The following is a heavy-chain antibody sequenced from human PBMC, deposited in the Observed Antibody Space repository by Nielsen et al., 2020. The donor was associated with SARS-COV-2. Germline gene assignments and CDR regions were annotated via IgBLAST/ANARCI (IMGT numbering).Heavy chain of an antibody. D-gene: IGHD2-15*01. CDR2: ISRNNGKT. CDR3: ARELPHCLPGGCYSWRAFDM. Sequence: ASVKVSCKASGYTFTTYGIGWVRQAPGQGLEWVGWISRNNGKTNYAQKFQGRVTMTKDTSTTTAYMDLRSLRSDDTAVYYCARELPHCLPGGCYSWRAFDMWGQGTLVTVSS. J-gene: IGHJ3*02. V-gene: IGHV1-18*01. CDR1: GYTFTTYG.